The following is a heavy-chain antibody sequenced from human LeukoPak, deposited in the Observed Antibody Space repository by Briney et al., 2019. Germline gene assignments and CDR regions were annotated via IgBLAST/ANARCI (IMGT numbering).Heavy chain of an antibody. Sequence: PSETLSLTCAVYGGSFSGYYWSWIRQPPGKGLEWIGEINHSGSTNYNPSLKSRVTISVDTSKNQFSLKLSSVTAADTAVYYCARRRSRAHNFDYWGQGTLVTVSS. CDR2: INHSGST. CDR3: ARRRSRAHNFDY. V-gene: IGHV4-34*01. J-gene: IGHJ4*02. CDR1: GGSFSGYY. D-gene: IGHD5-24*01.